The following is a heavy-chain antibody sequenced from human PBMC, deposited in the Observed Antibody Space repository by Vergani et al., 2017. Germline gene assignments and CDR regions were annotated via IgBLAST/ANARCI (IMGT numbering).Heavy chain of an antibody. D-gene: IGHD5-12*01. CDR3: ARVSEATHPFAFDI. Sequence: QVQLVESGGGLVKPGGPLRLSCAASGFTFSDYYMSWTRQAPGKGREWVSYISSSGSTISYADSVKGRFTISRDNAKNSLYLQMNSLRAEDTAVYYCARVSEATHPFAFDIWGQGTMVTVSS. J-gene: IGHJ3*02. V-gene: IGHV3-11*01. CDR1: GFTFSDYY. CDR2: ISSSGSTI.